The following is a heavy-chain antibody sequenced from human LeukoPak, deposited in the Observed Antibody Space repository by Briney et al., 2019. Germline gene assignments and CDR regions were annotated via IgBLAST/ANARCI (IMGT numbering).Heavy chain of an antibody. D-gene: IGHD1-26*01. CDR2: IYYSGST. Sequence: SETLSLTCTVSGGSISSGDYYWSWIRQPPGKGLEWIGYIYYSGSTYYNPSLKSRVTISVDTSKNQFSLRLTSVTAADTAVYYCARAGTVLGADFDYWGQGTLVTVSS. CDR3: ARAGTVLGADFDY. V-gene: IGHV4-30-4*02. CDR1: GGSISSGDYY. J-gene: IGHJ4*02.